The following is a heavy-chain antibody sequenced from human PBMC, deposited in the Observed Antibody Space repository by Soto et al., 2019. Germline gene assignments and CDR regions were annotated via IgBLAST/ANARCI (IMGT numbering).Heavy chain of an antibody. CDR1: GGTFSSYA. CDR2: IIPIFGTA. J-gene: IGHJ4*02. Sequence: QVQLVQSGAEVKKPGSSVKVSCKASGGTFSSYAISWVRQAPGQGLEWMGGIIPIFGTANYAQKFQGRVTITADESTSTAYMELSSLRSEYTAVYYCARTRYCSGGSCPYYFDYWGQGTLVTVSS. V-gene: IGHV1-69*01. CDR3: ARTRYCSGGSCPYYFDY. D-gene: IGHD2-15*01.